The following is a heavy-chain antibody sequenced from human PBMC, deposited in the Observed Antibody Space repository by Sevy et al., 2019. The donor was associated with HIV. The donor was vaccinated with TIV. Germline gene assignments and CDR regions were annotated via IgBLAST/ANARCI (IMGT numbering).Heavy chain of an antibody. V-gene: IGHV3-30-3*01. J-gene: IGHJ3*02. CDR3: ARGSTIIGFSDAFDI. CDR2: ISYDGSNK. D-gene: IGHD3-3*01. Sequence: GGSLRLSCAASRFTFSSYAMHWVRQAPGKGLEWVAVISYDGSNKYYSDSVKGRFTISRDNSKNTLYLQMNSLRAEDTAVYYCARGSTIIGFSDAFDIWGHGTMVTVSS. CDR1: RFTFSSYA.